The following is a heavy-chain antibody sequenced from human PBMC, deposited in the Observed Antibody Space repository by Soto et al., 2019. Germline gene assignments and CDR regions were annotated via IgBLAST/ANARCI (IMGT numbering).Heavy chain of an antibody. CDR3: ARALRGVATTVATQYWFDP. Sequence: SETLSLTCTVSGGSISSSSYYWGWIRQPPGKGLEWIGYIYYSGSTYYNPSLKSRVTISVDTSKNQFSLKLSSVTAADTAVYYCARALRGVATTVATQYWFDPWGQGTLVTVSS. D-gene: IGHD5-12*01. V-gene: IGHV4-31*03. CDR2: IYYSGST. J-gene: IGHJ5*02. CDR1: GGSISSSSYY.